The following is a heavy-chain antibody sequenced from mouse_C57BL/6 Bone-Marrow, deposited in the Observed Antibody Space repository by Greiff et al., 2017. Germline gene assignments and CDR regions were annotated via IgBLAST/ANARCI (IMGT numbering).Heavy chain of an antibody. D-gene: IGHD2-5*01. V-gene: IGHV5-6*01. J-gene: IGHJ4*01. CDR3: ARRDYYSNFYAMDY. Sequence: EVQLVESGGDLVKPGGSLKLSCAASGFTFSSYGMSWVRQTPDKRLAWVATISSGGSYTYYPDSVKGRFTISRDNAKNTLYLQMSSLKSEDTAMYYCARRDYYSNFYAMDYWGQGTSVTVSS. CDR2: ISSGGSYT. CDR1: GFTFSSYG.